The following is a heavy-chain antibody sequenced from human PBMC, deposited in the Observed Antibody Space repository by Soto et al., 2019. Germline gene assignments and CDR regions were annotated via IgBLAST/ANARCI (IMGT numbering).Heavy chain of an antibody. J-gene: IGHJ3*02. CDR2: IDPSDSYT. CDR3: ARTDSGSYRDAFDI. V-gene: IGHV5-10-1*01. Sequence: GESLKISFKGSGYSFTSYWISWVRQMPGKGLEWMGRIDPSDSYTNYSPSFQGHVTISADKSISTAYLQWSSLKASDTAMYYCARTDSGSYRDAFDIWGQGTMVTVSS. CDR1: GYSFTSYW. D-gene: IGHD1-26*01.